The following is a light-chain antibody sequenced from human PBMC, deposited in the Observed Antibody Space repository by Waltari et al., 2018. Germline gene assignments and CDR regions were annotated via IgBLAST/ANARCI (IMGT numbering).Light chain of an antibody. CDR2: DNN. Sequence: QTVLTQPPSASAAPGRKATISCSGSSSNSHTYYVSWYHQLPGAAPKLLIYDNNKRPSGIPDRFSASKSGTSATLGITGLQIGDEADYYCATWDNSLTDVVFGGGTKLTVL. V-gene: IGLV1-51*01. CDR1: SSNSHTYY. J-gene: IGLJ2*01. CDR3: ATWDNSLTDVV.